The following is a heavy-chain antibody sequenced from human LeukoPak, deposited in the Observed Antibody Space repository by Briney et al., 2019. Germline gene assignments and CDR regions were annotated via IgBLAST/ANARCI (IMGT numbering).Heavy chain of an antibody. CDR3: AKVYGDYQYYFDY. CDR2: ISYDGNNK. D-gene: IGHD4-17*01. CDR1: GFTFSSYG. V-gene: IGHV3-30*18. Sequence: GRSLRLSCAASGFTFSSYGMHWVRQAPGKGLEWVAVISYDGNNKYYADSVKGRFTISRDNSKNTLYLQMNNLRAEDTAVYYCAKVYGDYQYYFDYWGQGTLVTVSS. J-gene: IGHJ4*02.